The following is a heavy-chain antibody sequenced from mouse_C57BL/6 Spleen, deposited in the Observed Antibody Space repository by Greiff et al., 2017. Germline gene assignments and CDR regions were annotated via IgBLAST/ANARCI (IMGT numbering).Heavy chain of an antibody. CDR3: ARYYGSPHYYAMDY. Sequence: DVMLVESGGDLVKPGGSLKLSCAASGFTFSSYGMSWVRQTPDKRLEWVATISSGGSYTYYPDSVKGRFTISRDNAKNTLYLQMSSLKSEDTAMYYCARYYGSPHYYAMDYWGQGTSVTVSS. D-gene: IGHD1-1*01. J-gene: IGHJ4*01. V-gene: IGHV5-6*02. CDR1: GFTFSSYG. CDR2: ISSGGSYT.